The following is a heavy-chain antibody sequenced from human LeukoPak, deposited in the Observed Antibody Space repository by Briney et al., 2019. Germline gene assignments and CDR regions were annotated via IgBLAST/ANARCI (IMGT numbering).Heavy chain of an antibody. CDR3: AKPLRYQGYYYYGMDV. CDR1: GFTFSSYG. Sequence: PGGSLRLSCAASGFTFSSYGMHWVRQAPGKGLEWVAVISYDGSNKYYADSVKGRFTISRDNSKNTLYLQMNSLRAEDTAVYYCAKPLRYQGYYYYGMDVWGQGTTVTVSS. D-gene: IGHD2-2*01. J-gene: IGHJ6*02. V-gene: IGHV3-30*18. CDR2: ISYDGSNK.